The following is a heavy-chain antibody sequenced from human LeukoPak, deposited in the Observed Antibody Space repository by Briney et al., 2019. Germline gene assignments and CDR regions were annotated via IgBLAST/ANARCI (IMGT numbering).Heavy chain of an antibody. CDR3: AKAFVGYYDSSGYSDY. CDR2: ISWNSGSI. Sequence: GRSLRLSCAASGFTFDDYAMHWVRQAPGKGLEWVSGISWNSGSIGYADSVKGRFTISRDNSKNTLYLQMNSLRAEDTAVYYCAKAFVGYYDSSGYSDYWGQGTLVTVSS. V-gene: IGHV3-9*01. D-gene: IGHD3-22*01. J-gene: IGHJ4*02. CDR1: GFTFDDYA.